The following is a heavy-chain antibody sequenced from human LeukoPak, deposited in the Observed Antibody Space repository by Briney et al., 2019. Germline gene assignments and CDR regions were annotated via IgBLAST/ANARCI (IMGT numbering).Heavy chain of an antibody. CDR3: ARVGESNYDFWSGYYYNWFDP. CDR2: IIPILGIA. D-gene: IGHD3-3*01. V-gene: IGHV1-69*04. J-gene: IGHJ5*02. Sequence: SVKVSCKASGYTFTSYDINWVRQAPGQGLEWMGRIIPILGIANYAQKFQGRVTITADKSTSTAYMELSSLRSEDTAVYYCARVGESNYDFWSGYYYNWFDPWGQGTLVTVSS. CDR1: GYTFTSYD.